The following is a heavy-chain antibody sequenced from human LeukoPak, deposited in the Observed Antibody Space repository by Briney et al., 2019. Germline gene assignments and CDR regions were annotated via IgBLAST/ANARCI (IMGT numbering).Heavy chain of an antibody. V-gene: IGHV3-23*01. CDR1: GFTFSSYA. Sequence: GGSLRLSCAASGFTFSSYAMSWVRQAPGKGLEWVSAISGSGGSTYYADSVKGRFTISRDNSKNTLYLQMNSLRAEDTAVYYCAKVPFLLWFGEPQFDPWGQGTLVTVSS. CDR3: AKVPFLLWFGEPQFDP. J-gene: IGHJ5*02. D-gene: IGHD3-10*01. CDR2: ISGSGGST.